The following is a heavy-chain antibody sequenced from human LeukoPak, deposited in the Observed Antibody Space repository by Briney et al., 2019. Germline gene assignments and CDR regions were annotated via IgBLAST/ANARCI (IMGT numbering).Heavy chain of an antibody. CDR3: ARDLQVGSSYNWFDP. V-gene: IGHV1-18*01. D-gene: IGHD2-15*01. CDR1: GYTFTSYG. J-gene: IGHJ5*02. CDR2: ISAYNGNT. Sequence: GASVKVSCKASGYTFTSYGISWVRQAPGQGLEWMGWISAYNGNTNYAQKLQGRVTMTTDTSTSTAYMELRSLRSDDTAVYYCARDLQVGSSYNWFDPWGQGTLVTVSS.